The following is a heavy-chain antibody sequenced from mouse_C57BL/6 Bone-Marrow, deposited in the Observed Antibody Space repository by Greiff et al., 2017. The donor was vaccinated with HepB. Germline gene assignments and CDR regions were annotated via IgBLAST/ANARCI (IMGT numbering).Heavy chain of an antibody. J-gene: IGHJ3*01. Sequence: VQLQPPGAELVKPGSSVTVSCKASGYTFPRYWMHWVTQRPVQGLEWIGRIHPSDSDTNYNQKFKGKATLTVDKSSSTAYMQLSSLTSEDSAVYYCAIGGNYDGSSYVAWFAYWGQGTLVTVSA. D-gene: IGHD1-1*01. CDR2: IHPSDSDT. CDR1: GYTFPRYW. V-gene: IGHV1-74*01. CDR3: AIGGNYDGSSYVAWFAY.